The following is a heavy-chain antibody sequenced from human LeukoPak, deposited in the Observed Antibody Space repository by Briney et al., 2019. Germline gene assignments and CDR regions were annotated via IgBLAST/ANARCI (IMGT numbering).Heavy chain of an antibody. CDR3: ARDLDGGAGDAF. Sequence: GGSLRLSCAASGFTFSSYGMHWVRQAPGKGLEWVAVISYDGSNKYYADSVKGRFTISRDNSKNTLYFQMNSLRAEDTAVYYCARDLDGGAGDAFWGQGTMVTVSS. D-gene: IGHD4-23*01. CDR1: GFTFSSYG. V-gene: IGHV3-30*03. CDR2: ISYDGSNK. J-gene: IGHJ3*01.